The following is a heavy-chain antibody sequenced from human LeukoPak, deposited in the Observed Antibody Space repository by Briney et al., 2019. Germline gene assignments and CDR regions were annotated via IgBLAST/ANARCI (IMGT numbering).Heavy chain of an antibody. D-gene: IGHD4/OR15-4a*01. V-gene: IGHV3-30*02. Sequence: PGGSLRLSCEASGFSFSSYGMHWVRQAPGKGLEWVAFIRFDGGNTYYADSVKGRFTISRDNSRNTLSLQMNGLRLEDTAVYFCAKDLSVKIASTPDYYFDCWGHGILVTVSS. CDR1: GFSFSSYG. CDR3: AKDLSVKIASTPDYYFDC. J-gene: IGHJ4*01. CDR2: IRFDGGNT.